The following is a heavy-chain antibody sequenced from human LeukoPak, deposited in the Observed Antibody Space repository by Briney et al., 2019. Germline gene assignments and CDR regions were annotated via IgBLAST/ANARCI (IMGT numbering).Heavy chain of an antibody. J-gene: IGHJ4*02. CDR3: AKGVYTCGSMLLGFDY. D-gene: IGHD1-1*01. CDR1: GFTFNTYG. V-gene: IGHV3-33*06. Sequence: GGSLRLSCEASGFTFNTYGMHWVRQAPGKGLEWVAVIWYDGSNKYYADSVKGRFTISRDNSKNTLYLQMNSLTAEDTAVYYCAKGVYTCGSMLLGFDYWGQGTLVTVSS. CDR2: IWYDGSNK.